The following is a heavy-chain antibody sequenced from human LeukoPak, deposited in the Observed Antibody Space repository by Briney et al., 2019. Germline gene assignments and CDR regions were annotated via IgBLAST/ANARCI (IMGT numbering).Heavy chain of an antibody. CDR2: IRASSSTM. CDR3: VRDGLQFLDYFDY. V-gene: IGHV3-48*01. J-gene: IGHJ4*02. CDR1: GFTFSSYG. D-gene: IGHD5-24*01. Sequence: PGGSLRLSCAASGFTFSSYGMNWVRQAPGKGLEWVSYIRASSSTMYYADSVKGRFTISRDNAKNSLYLQMNSLRAEDTAVYYCVRDGLQFLDYFDYWGQGILVTVSS.